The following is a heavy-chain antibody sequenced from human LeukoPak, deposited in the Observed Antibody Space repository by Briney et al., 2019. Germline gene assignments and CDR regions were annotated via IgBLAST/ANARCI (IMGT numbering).Heavy chain of an antibody. D-gene: IGHD3-10*01. V-gene: IGHV3-48*03. CDR2: ISRSGSTR. CDR3: ARDLSGRYAFDI. J-gene: IGHJ3*02. Sequence: TGGSLRLSCAISGFTFSACELTWVRQAPGKGLEWVSYISRSGSTRYYADSVKGRFTISRDNAKNSLYLQMNSLRDEDTAVYYCARDLSGRYAFDIWGQGTMVTVSS. CDR1: GFTFSACE.